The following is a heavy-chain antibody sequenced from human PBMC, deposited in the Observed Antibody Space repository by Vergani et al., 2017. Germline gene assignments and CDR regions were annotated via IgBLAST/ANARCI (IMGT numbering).Heavy chain of an antibody. CDR1: GSAIKDFY. J-gene: IGHJ5*02. V-gene: IGHV4-59*01. D-gene: IGHD2/OR15-2a*01. CDR2: VYYTGST. Sequence: QVQLQESGPGLVKPSETLSLTCTVSGSAIKDFYWSWFRQPPGKGLEWIGYVYYTGSTTYNPSLKSRVTISVDTSNNQFSLRMTSLTAAVTAIYSSARDRDLYCRSTTSCHNWFDPWGQGSLVTVSS. CDR3: ARDRDLYCRSTTSCHNWFDP.